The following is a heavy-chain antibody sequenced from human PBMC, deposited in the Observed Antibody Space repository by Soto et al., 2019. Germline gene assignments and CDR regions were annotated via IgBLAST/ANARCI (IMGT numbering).Heavy chain of an antibody. CDR2: ISSSSTI. D-gene: IGHD6-13*01. J-gene: IGHJ4*02. Sequence: GGSLRLSCAASGFTFSSYSMNWVRQAPGKGLEWVSYISSSSTIYYADSVKGRFTISRDNAKNSLYLQMNSLRDEDTAVYYCARDPGGSSWLFDYWGQGTLVTVSS. CDR1: GFTFSSYS. CDR3: ARDPGGSSWLFDY. V-gene: IGHV3-48*02.